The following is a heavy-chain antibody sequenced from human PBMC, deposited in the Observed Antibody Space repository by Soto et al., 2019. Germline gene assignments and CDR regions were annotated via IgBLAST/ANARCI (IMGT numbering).Heavy chain of an antibody. CDR2: LSTYNGDT. Sequence: ASVKASCKASGYTFTSSGLSWVGQAPGQGPEWLGWLSTYNGDTNYAQKFQGRVTMTTATSTTTAYMDLRGLRSDDRAVYYCARTVAGYFASWAQGTLVTASS. CDR3: ARTVAGYFAS. D-gene: IGHD6-19*01. J-gene: IGHJ4*02. CDR1: GYTFTSSG. V-gene: IGHV1-18*01.